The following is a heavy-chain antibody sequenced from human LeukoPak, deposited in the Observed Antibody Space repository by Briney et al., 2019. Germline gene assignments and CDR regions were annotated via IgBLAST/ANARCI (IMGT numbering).Heavy chain of an antibody. D-gene: IGHD3-22*01. V-gene: IGHV1-2*02. CDR2: INPNSGGT. CDR1: GYTFTGYY. Sequence: GSSVKVSCKASGYTFTGYYMHWVRQAPGQGLEWMGWINPNSGGTNYAQKFQGRVTMTRDTSISTAYMELSRLRSDDTAVYYCARGRYYYDSSGWPRNNLFDPWGQGTLVTVSS. CDR3: ARGRYYYDSSGWPRNNLFDP. J-gene: IGHJ5*02.